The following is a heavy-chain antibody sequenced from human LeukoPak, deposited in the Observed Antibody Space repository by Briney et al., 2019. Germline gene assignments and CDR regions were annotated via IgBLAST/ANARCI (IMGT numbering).Heavy chain of an antibody. D-gene: IGHD1-1*01. Sequence: PGGSLRLSCAASGFTFSTYTMTWVRQAPGKGLECVSTIDGRGVDIYYAGSVKGRFTISRDNSRNTIYLQMNSLRAEDTAFYYCAKDRAGTHWADWGQGTLVTVSS. CDR2: IDGRGVDI. CDR3: AKDRAGTHWAD. J-gene: IGHJ4*02. CDR1: GFTFSTYT. V-gene: IGHV3-23*01.